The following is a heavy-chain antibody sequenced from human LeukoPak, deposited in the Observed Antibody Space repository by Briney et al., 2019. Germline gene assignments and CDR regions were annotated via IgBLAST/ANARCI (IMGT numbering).Heavy chain of an antibody. CDR2: IIPIFGTA. D-gene: IGHD3-9*01. J-gene: IGHJ5*02. V-gene: IGHV1-69*13. Sequence: ASVKVSCKASGGTFSSYAISWVRQAPGQGLEWMGGIIPIFGTANYAQKFQGRVTITADESTSTAYMELSSLRSEDTAVYYCTSQYYDILTGYGNWFDPWGQGTLVTVSS. CDR3: TSQYYDILTGYGNWFDP. CDR1: GGTFSSYA.